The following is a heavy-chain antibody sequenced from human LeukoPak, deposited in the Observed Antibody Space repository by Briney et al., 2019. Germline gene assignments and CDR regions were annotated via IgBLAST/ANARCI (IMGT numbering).Heavy chain of an antibody. V-gene: IGHV1-3*01. CDR1: GGTFSRYA. Sequence: ASVKVSCKASGGTFSRYAMHWVRQAPGQRLEWMGWINAGNGNTKYSQKFQGRVTITRDTSASTAYMELSSLRSEDTAVYYCARVGGGNLYDAFDIWGQGTMVTVSS. CDR3: ARVGGGNLYDAFDI. D-gene: IGHD4-23*01. J-gene: IGHJ3*02. CDR2: INAGNGNT.